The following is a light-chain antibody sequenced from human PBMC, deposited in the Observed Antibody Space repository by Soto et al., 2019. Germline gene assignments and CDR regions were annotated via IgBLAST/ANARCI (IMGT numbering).Light chain of an antibody. CDR3: QHRCNSFT. Sequence: EIVLTQSPATLSLSPGERATLSCRASQSVSSYLAWYQQKPGQAPRLLIYDASNRAAGIPARFSGSGSGTDFTLTINSLEPEDFAVYYCQHRCNSFTFGPGTKVDIK. J-gene: IGKJ3*01. CDR2: DAS. CDR1: QSVSSY. V-gene: IGKV3-11*01.